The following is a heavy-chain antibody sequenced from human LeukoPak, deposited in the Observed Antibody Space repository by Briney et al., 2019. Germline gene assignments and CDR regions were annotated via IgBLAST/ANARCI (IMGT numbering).Heavy chain of an antibody. J-gene: IGHJ4*02. V-gene: IGHV4-34*01. CDR3: ARAVRGYSGSKYYFDY. CDR1: DGSLSGYY. CDR2: INHSGST. Sequence: PSETLSLTCAVYDGSLSGYYWSWIRQPPGKGLEWIGEINHSGSTNYNPSLKSRVTISVDTSKNQFSLKLSSVTAADTAVYYCARAVRGYSGSKYYFDYWGQGTLVTVSS. D-gene: IGHD5-12*01.